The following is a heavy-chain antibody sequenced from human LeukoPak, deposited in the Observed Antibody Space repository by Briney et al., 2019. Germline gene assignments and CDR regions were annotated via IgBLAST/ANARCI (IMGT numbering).Heavy chain of an antibody. D-gene: IGHD2-15*01. Sequence: GASVKVSCKASGYTFTGYYMHWVRQAPGQGLEWMGRINPNSGGTNYAQKFQGRVTMTRDTSISTAYMELRSLRSDDTAVYYCARPKCSGGSCYWSFFYWGQGTLVTVSS. CDR1: GYTFTGYY. CDR2: INPNSGGT. V-gene: IGHV1-2*06. J-gene: IGHJ4*02. CDR3: ARPKCSGGSCYWSFFY.